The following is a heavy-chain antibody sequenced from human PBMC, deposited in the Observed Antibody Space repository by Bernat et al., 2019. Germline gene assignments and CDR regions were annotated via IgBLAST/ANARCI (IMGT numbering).Heavy chain of an antibody. CDR1: GFTFSSYS. CDR3: ARATIAADGNGDDFDI. V-gene: IGHV3-21*01. D-gene: IGHD6-13*01. Sequence: EVQLVESGGGLVKPGGSLRLSCAASGFTFSSYSMNWVRQAPGKGLEWVSSISSSSSYRYYEDSVKGRFTIARDNAKNSLYLQMNRLRAEDTAVYYCARATIAADGNGDDFDIWGQGTMVTVS. CDR2: ISSSSSYR. J-gene: IGHJ3*02.